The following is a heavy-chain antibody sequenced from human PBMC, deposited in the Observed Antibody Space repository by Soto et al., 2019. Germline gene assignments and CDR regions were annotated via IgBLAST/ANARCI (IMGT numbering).Heavy chain of an antibody. J-gene: IGHJ4*02. CDR3: ARQIYDSDTGPNFQYYFDS. Sequence: GESLKISCKGSGYSFAGYWITWVRQKPGKGLEWMGRIDPSDSQTYYSPSFRGHVTISVTKSITTVFLQWSSLRASDTAMYYCARQIYDSDTGPNFQYYFDSWGQGTPVTISS. CDR1: GYSFAGYW. CDR2: IDPSDSQT. V-gene: IGHV5-10-1*01. D-gene: IGHD3-22*01.